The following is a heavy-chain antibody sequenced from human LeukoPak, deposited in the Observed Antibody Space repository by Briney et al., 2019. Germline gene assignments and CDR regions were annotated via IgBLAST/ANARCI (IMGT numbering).Heavy chain of an antibody. Sequence: GGSLRLSCAASGFTFSSYWMHWVRQAPGKGLVWVSRINSDGSSTSYADSVKGRFTTSRDNAKNTLYLQMNSLRAEDTAVYYCARDDTRNTVTTPYYYYGMDVWGQGTTVTVSS. J-gene: IGHJ6*02. D-gene: IGHD4-17*01. CDR2: INSDGSST. V-gene: IGHV3-74*01. CDR3: ARDDTRNTVTTPYYYYGMDV. CDR1: GFTFSSYW.